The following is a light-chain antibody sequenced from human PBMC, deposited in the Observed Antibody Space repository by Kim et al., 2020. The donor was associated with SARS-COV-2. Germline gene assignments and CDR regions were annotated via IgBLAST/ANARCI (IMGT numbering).Light chain of an antibody. Sequence: QSVLTQPPSASGTPGQRVTISCSGSRSNIGSNSVNWYQQLPGTAPKLLIYSVDQRPSGVPDRFSGSKSGTSVSLAISGLQSGDEADYYCSTWDDSLNGYVFGTGTKVTVL. CDR1: RSNIGSNS. J-gene: IGLJ1*01. V-gene: IGLV1-44*01. CDR2: SVD. CDR3: STWDDSLNGYV.